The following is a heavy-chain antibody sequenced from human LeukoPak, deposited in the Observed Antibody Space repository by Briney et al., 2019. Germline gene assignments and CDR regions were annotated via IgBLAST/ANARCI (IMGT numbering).Heavy chain of an antibody. J-gene: IGHJ4*02. V-gene: IGHV3-7*01. CDR3: AREKLDTRGYVDY. CDR2: IKQDGTDK. D-gene: IGHD3-22*01. Sequence: GGSLRLSGAGSGFTFSTYWMSWVRQAPGKGLDWVANIKQDGTDKYYVHSVKGRFTISRDNAKNLLYLQMNSLRAEDTAVYYCAREKLDTRGYVDYWGQGTLVTASS. CDR1: GFTFSTYW.